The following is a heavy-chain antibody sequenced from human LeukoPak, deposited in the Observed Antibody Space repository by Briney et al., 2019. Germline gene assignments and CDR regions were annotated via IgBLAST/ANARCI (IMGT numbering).Heavy chain of an antibody. CDR1: GGSISSSSYY. Sequence: MSSETLSLTCTVSGGSISSSSYYWGWIRQPPGKGLEWIAIIYYRGSTYYNPSLNSRVTISLDTSKNQFSLKLSSVTAADTAVYYCARARPYCGGDCYSGIGNWGQGILVTVSS. D-gene: IGHD2-21*02. CDR3: ARARPYCGGDCYSGIGN. J-gene: IGHJ4*02. V-gene: IGHV4-39*07. CDR2: IYYRGST.